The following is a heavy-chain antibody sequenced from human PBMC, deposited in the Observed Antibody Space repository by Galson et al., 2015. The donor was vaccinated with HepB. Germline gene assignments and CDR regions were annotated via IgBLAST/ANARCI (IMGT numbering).Heavy chain of an antibody. CDR2: FYTRGTT. J-gene: IGHJ6*03. CDR3: ARGPSYYYIDV. V-gene: IGHV4-4*07. Sequence: ETLSLTCTVSGGSISTYYWSWIRQPAGKGLEWIGRFYTRGTTNYNPSLKSRVTMSVDTSKNQFSLNLSFVTAADTAVYYCARGPSYYYIDVWGKGTTVTVSS. CDR1: GGSISTYY.